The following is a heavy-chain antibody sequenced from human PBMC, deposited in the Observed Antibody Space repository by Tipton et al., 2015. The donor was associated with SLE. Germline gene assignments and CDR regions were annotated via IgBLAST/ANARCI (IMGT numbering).Heavy chain of an antibody. CDR3: TRGSPGRPGRDFKDYLYGMDV. D-gene: IGHD3-10*01. J-gene: IGHJ6*02. CDR2: ISYSENT. Sequence: TLSLTCTVFGDSISSSGYQWGWIRQPPGKGLEWIGRISYSENTYYNPSLRSRVTLLLDMSKNQFSLKVSSVTAADTAVYYCTRGSPGRPGRDFKDYLYGMDVWGQGTTVTVSS. V-gene: IGHV4-39*07. CDR1: GDSISSSGYQ.